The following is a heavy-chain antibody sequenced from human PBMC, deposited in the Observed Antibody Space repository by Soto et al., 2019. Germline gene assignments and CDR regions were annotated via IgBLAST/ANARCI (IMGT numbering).Heavy chain of an antibody. J-gene: IGHJ4*02. CDR1: GGSINSNNYY. CDR3: ARGAYYFDY. V-gene: IGHV4-39*01. CDR2: IYYSGTT. Sequence: PSETLSLTCTVSGGSINSNNYYWGWVRQPPGEGLDWIGNIYYSGTTYYNPSLKSRVTISVDTSKNQFSLKLSSVTAADTAVYYCARGAYYFDYWGQGTLVTVSS.